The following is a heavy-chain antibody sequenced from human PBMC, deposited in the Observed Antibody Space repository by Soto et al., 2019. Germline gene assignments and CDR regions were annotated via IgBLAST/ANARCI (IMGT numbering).Heavy chain of an antibody. CDR2: IDKVGTDS. CDR1: EFTFSGRS. D-gene: IGHD3-10*01. CDR3: ARGWFGPDV. Sequence: EVQLVESGGGLVQPGGSLRLSCAASEFTFSGRSVHWVRQAPGKGLVWVSGIDKVGTDSTYADSVKGRFTSSRDNAKKTVYLQMNSLRVEDAAVYYCARGWFGPDVWGKGTTVTVSS. V-gene: IGHV3-74*01. J-gene: IGHJ6*03.